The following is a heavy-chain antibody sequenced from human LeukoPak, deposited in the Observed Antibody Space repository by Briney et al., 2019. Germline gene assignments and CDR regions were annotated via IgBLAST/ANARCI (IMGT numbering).Heavy chain of an antibody. CDR3: VRDYSNFVQGD. CDR1: GDSISSSHYY. CDR2: IYSGGET. V-gene: IGHV4-39*02. J-gene: IGHJ4*02. D-gene: IGHD4-11*01. Sequence: SETLSLTCTVSGDSISSSHYYWGWIRQSPGKGLEWIGSIYSGGETHYNPSLNSRVTIFLYTSQNRFSLNLISVTATDTAVYYCVRDYSNFVQGDWGQGTLVTVSS.